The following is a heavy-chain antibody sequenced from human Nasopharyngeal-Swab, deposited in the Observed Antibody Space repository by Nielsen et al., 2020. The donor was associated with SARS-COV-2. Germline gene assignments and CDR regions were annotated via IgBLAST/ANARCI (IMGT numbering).Heavy chain of an antibody. CDR3: AKAGGTVTTRGIDY. CDR2: ISYDGSNK. V-gene: IGHV3-30*18. J-gene: IGHJ4*02. Sequence: RQCPGKGLEWVAVISYDGSNKYYADSVEGRFTISRDNSKNTLYLQMNSLRAEDTAVYYCAKAGGTVTTRGIDYWGQGTLVTVSS. D-gene: IGHD4-17*01.